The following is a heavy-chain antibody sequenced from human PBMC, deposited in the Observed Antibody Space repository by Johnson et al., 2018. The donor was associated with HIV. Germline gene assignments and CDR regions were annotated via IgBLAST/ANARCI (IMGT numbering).Heavy chain of an antibody. CDR1: GFTFSDYY. V-gene: IGHV3-11*04. Sequence: QMQLVESGGGLVKPGGSLSLSCAASGFTFSDYYMSWIRQGPGKGLAWVAYSSSSGITIYHADSVKGRFTISRDNAKTLLFLQLNSLRAEDTSLYYCARGGNSNYAFDIWGQGTMVTVSS. D-gene: IGHD1-14*01. CDR3: ARGGNSNYAFDI. CDR2: SSSSGITI. J-gene: IGHJ3*02.